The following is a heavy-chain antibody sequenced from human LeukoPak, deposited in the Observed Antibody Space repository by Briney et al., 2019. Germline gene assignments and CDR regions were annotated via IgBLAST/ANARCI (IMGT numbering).Heavy chain of an antibody. CDR3: ARQPSSWFTSFGS. CDR1: GGSLSSYF. J-gene: IGHJ4*02. Sequence: SETLSLTCTVSGGSLSSYFWSWIRQPPGKGLGWIAYIYYSGSANYNPSLKSRVTISVDTSKNQFSLKLSSVTAADTAVYYCARQPSSWFTSFGSWGQGTLVTVSS. CDR2: IYYSGSA. D-gene: IGHD6-13*01. V-gene: IGHV4-59*01.